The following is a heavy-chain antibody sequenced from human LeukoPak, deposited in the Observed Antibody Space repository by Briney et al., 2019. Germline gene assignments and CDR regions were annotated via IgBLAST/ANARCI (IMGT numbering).Heavy chain of an antibody. D-gene: IGHD3-22*01. CDR1: GGTFSSYA. V-gene: IGHV1-69*01. J-gene: IGHJ4*02. CDR3: ARERRIDYYDSSGYYIFDY. Sequence: GSSVTVSCKASGGTFSSYAISWVRLAPGQGLEWMGGIIPIFGTANYAQKFQGRVTITADESTSTAYMELSSLRSEDTAVYYCARERRIDYYDSSGYYIFDYWGQGTLVTVSS. CDR2: IIPIFGTA.